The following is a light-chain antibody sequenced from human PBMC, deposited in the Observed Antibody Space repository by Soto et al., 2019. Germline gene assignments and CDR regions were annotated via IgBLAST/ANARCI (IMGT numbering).Light chain of an antibody. CDR3: QQYGNSPLT. Sequence: TLLTQSPGTLSLSPGESVTLFGRASQSVSARNLAWYQQKPGQPPRLLVYGASYRATGIPDRFSGSGSGTEFTLTISRLEPEDFAMFYCQQYGNSPLTFGGGTKVEIK. CDR1: QSVSARN. CDR2: GAS. J-gene: IGKJ4*01. V-gene: IGKV3-20*01.